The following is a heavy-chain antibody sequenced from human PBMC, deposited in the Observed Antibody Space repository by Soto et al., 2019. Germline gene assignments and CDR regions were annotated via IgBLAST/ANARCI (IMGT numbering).Heavy chain of an antibody. Sequence: SETLSLTCTVSGGSISSYYWSWIRQPPGKGLEWIGYIYYSGSTNYNPSLKSRVTISVDTSKNQFSLKLSSVTVADTAVYYCARDHAMVGATTFAYWGQGKLVTVSS. J-gene: IGHJ4*02. V-gene: IGHV4-59*01. CDR1: GGSISSYY. CDR2: IYYSGST. CDR3: ARDHAMVGATTFAY. D-gene: IGHD1-26*01.